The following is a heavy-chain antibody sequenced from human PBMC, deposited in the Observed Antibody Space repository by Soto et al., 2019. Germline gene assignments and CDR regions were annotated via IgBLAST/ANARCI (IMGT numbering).Heavy chain of an antibody. D-gene: IGHD3-3*01. Sequence: TSETLSLTCTVSGGSISSGDYYWSWIRRPPGKGLEWIGYIYYSGSTYYNPSLKSRVTISVDTSKNQFSLKLSSVTAADTAVYYCARGPPIGDFWSGYYRHNWFDPWGQGTLVTVSS. CDR1: GGSISSGDYY. CDR3: ARGPPIGDFWSGYYRHNWFDP. V-gene: IGHV4-30-4*01. CDR2: IYYSGST. J-gene: IGHJ5*02.